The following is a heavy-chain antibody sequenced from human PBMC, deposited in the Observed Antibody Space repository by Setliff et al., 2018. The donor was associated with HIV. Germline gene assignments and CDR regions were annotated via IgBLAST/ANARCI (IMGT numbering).Heavy chain of an antibody. CDR3: ARDPAGYYGDYATYFDP. CDR2: ISTYNGNT. D-gene: IGHD4-17*01. CDR1: GYTFTTYG. V-gene: IGHV1-18*01. J-gene: IGHJ5*02. Sequence: ASVKVSCKPSGYTFTTYGLSWVRQAPGQGLEWMGWISTYNGNTNYAQKLQGRVTMTTDTSTSTAYMELRSLRSDDTAVYYCARDPAGYYGDYATYFDPWGQGTQVTVSS.